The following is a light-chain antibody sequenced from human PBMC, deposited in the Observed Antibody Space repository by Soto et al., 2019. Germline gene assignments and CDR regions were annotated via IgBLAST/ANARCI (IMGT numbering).Light chain of an antibody. CDR1: QYISTY. Sequence: IQMTQSPSSLSASVGDRVTITCRASQYISTYLNWYQQKPGKAPKFLISAASTLHTGVPSRFSGRGSGTDFTLTINNLQREDFADYFCQQTYSNLWTFGQGTKVDIK. V-gene: IGKV1-39*01. J-gene: IGKJ1*01. CDR2: AAS. CDR3: QQTYSNLWT.